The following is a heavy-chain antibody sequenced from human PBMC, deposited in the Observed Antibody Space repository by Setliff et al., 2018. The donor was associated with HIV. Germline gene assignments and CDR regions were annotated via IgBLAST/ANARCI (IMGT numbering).Heavy chain of an antibody. V-gene: IGHV3-73*01. Sequence: GGSLRLSCAASGFTFSDSAMHWVRQASGKGLEWVGRIRSKANTYATAYAASAKGRFIISRDDSKKTAYLQMSSLRAEDTAMYYCLLPCTSGWHNWADPWGQGTLVTVSS. CDR3: LLPCTSGWHNWADP. CDR2: IRSKANTYAT. D-gene: IGHD6-19*01. CDR1: GFTFSDSA. J-gene: IGHJ5*02.